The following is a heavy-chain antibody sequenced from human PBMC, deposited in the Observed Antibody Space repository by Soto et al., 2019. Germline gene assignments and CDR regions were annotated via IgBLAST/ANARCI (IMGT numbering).Heavy chain of an antibody. Sequence: PGGSLRLSCAASGFTFSSYGMHWVRQAPGKGLEWVAVISYDGSNKYYADSVKGRFTISRDNSKNTLYLQMNSLRAEDTAVYYCAKGTGIFDYWGQGTLVTVSS. CDR2: ISYDGSNK. J-gene: IGHJ4*02. D-gene: IGHD3-9*01. V-gene: IGHV3-30*18. CDR1: GFTFSSYG. CDR3: AKGTGIFDY.